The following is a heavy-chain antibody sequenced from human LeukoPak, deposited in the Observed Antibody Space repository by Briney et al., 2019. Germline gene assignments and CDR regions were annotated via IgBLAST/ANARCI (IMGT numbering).Heavy chain of an antibody. CDR1: GFNFSSYG. D-gene: IGHD1-26*01. J-gene: IGHJ6*03. V-gene: IGHV3-30*02. CDR3: AKDQGYSGTLYYYYYYMDV. CDR2: IRNDGSNQ. Sequence: GGSLRLSCATSGFNFSSYGMHWVRQAPGKGLEWVALIRNDGSNQYYADSVKGRFTISRDNSKNTLYLQMNSPRAEDTAVYYCAKDQGYSGTLYYYYYYMDVWGKGTTVTVSS.